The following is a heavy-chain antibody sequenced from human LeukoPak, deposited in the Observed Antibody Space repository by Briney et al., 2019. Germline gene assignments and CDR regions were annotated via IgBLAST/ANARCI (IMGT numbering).Heavy chain of an antibody. D-gene: IGHD2/OR15-2a*01. V-gene: IGHV4-59*01. CDR3: ARDEYYPSYFDY. J-gene: IGHJ4*02. CDR1: GGSISSYY. CDR2: IYYSGST. Sequence: PSETLSLTCTVSGGSISSYYWSWIRQPPGKGLEWIGYIYYSGSTNYNPSLKSRVTISVDTSKNQFSLKLSSVTAADTAVYYCARDEYYPSYFDYWGQGTLVTVSS.